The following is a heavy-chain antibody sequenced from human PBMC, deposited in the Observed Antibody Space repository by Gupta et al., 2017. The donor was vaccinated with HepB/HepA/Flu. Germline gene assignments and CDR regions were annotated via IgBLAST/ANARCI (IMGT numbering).Heavy chain of an antibody. CDR2: ISWNSGSV. D-gene: IGHD5-24*01. J-gene: IGHJ3*02. CDR1: GVTVDDYA. V-gene: IGHV3-9*01. CDR3: ARSRDTGRHDAYDI. Sequence: EVQLVESGGGLLQPGRYLRLSCAASGVTVDDYAMHWVRQVPRKGLEWVSSISWNSGSVGYAESVKGRFTISRDNAKNSLYLQINSLTDDDTASYYCARSRDTGRHDAYDIWGQGTMVTVSS.